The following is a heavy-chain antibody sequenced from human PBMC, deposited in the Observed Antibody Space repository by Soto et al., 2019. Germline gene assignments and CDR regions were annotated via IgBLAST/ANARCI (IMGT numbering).Heavy chain of an antibody. D-gene: IGHD6-19*01. Sequence: GGSLRLSCAASGFTFSSYWMHWVRQAPGKGLVWVSRINSDGSSTSYADSVKGRFTISRDNAKNTLYLQMNSLRAEDTAVYYCARGRAGTYWYFDLWGRGTLVTVSS. CDR1: GFTFSSYW. J-gene: IGHJ2*01. CDR2: INSDGSST. V-gene: IGHV3-74*01. CDR3: ARGRAGTYWYFDL.